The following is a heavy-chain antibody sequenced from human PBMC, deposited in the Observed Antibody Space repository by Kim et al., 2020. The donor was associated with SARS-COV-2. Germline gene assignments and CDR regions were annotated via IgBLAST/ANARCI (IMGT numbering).Heavy chain of an antibody. J-gene: IGHJ4*02. V-gene: IGHV3-15*01. CDR3: TATLGY. CDR1: GFTFSGAW. CDR2: IQTKTDGGTT. D-gene: IGHD3-16*01. Sequence: GGSLRLSCAASGFTFSGAWMTWVRQAPGKGLEWVGRIQTKTDGGTTDYAASVKGRFTISRDDLKDTLFLQMNSLKTEDTAVYYCTATLGYWGQGTLVTVS.